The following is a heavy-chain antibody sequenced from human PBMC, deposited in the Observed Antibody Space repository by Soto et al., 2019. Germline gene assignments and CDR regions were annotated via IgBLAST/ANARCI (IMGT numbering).Heavy chain of an antibody. D-gene: IGHD3-22*01. V-gene: IGHV5-51*01. CDR2: IYPGDSDT. Sequence: GESLKISCKGSGYSFTSYWIGWVRQMPGKGLEWMGIIYPGDSDTRYSPSFQGQATISADKSISTAYLQWSSLKASDTAMYYCARGSYDSSGYYPNWFDPWGQGTLVTVSS. CDR3: ARGSYDSSGYYPNWFDP. J-gene: IGHJ5*02. CDR1: GYSFTSYW.